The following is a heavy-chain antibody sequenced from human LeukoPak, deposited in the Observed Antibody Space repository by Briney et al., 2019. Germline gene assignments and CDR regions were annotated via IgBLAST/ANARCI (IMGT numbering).Heavy chain of an antibody. Sequence: GGSLRLSCAGSGFTFNDYGMSWVRQAPGKGLEWVSGISGSGDTTYYTDSVRGRFTISRDKSNNRLYLLMNNLRVEDTALYYCAKMFYDYVWENPDVHYFDYWGQGTLVTVSS. D-gene: IGHD3-16*01. CDR1: GFTFNDYG. V-gene: IGHV3-23*01. J-gene: IGHJ4*02. CDR2: ISGSGDTT. CDR3: AKMFYDYVWENPDVHYFDY.